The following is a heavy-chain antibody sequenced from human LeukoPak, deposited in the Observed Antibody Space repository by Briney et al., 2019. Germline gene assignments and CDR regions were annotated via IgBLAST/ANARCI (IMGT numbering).Heavy chain of an antibody. Sequence: SVKVSCKASGGTFSSYAVSWVRQAPGQGLEWMGGIIPIFGTANYAQKFQGRVTITADESTSTAYMELSSLRSEDTAVYYCARGKTGTTDPAFDYWGQGTLVTVSS. CDR1: GGTFSSYA. CDR3: ARGKTGTTDPAFDY. CDR2: IIPIFGTA. V-gene: IGHV1-69*13. J-gene: IGHJ4*02. D-gene: IGHD1-7*01.